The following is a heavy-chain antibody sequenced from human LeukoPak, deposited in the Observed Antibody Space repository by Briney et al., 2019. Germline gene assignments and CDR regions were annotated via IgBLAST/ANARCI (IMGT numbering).Heavy chain of an antibody. CDR3: AKYWIGAYCGGDCSHYFDY. CDR2: IKQDGSEK. J-gene: IGHJ4*02. Sequence: GGSLRLSCAASGFTFSSYWMSWVRQAPGKGLEWVANIKQDGSEKYYVDSVKGRFTISRDNAKNSLYLQMNSLRVEDTAVYYCAKYWIGAYCGGDCSHYFDYWGQGTLVTVSS. V-gene: IGHV3-7*03. CDR1: GFTFSSYW. D-gene: IGHD2-21*02.